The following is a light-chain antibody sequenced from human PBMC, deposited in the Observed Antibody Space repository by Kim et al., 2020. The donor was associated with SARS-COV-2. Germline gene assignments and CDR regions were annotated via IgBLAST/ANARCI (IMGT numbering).Light chain of an antibody. Sequence: ELTQPPSASGTPGQRVTISCSGSSSNIGSNYVYWYQQLPGTAPKLLIYRNNQRPSGVPDRFSGSKSGTSASLAISGLRSEDEADYYCAAWDDSLSVWVFGGGTQLTVL. V-gene: IGLV1-47*01. CDR2: RNN. J-gene: IGLJ3*02. CDR1: SSNIGSNY. CDR3: AAWDDSLSVWV.